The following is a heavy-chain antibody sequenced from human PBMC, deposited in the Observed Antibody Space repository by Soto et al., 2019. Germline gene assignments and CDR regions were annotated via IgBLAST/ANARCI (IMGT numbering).Heavy chain of an antibody. D-gene: IGHD2-21*02. CDR3: ARWGAVVTAIPNAFDI. J-gene: IGHJ3*02. CDR2: IYYTGST. V-gene: IGHV4-59*01. Sequence: QVQLQESGPGLVKPSETLSITCSVSGGSINNYYWSWIRQPPGKGLEWIGYIYYTGSTNYNSSLKSRVTISIDTSKSQFSLRLSSVTAADTTVYYCARWGAVVTAIPNAFDIWGQGTMATVSS. CDR1: GGSINNYY.